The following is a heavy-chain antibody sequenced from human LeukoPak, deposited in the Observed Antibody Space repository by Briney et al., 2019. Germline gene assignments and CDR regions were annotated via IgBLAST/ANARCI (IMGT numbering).Heavy chain of an antibody. V-gene: IGHV3-23*01. J-gene: IGHJ4*02. CDR2: ISDSGDGT. CDR3: AKAHAIRPFDY. CDR1: GFTFRSYV. Sequence: PGGTLRLSCTASGFTFRSYVFSWVRQAPGKGLEWVSVISDSGDGTYYADSVKGRFTISRDNSKNTLYLQRNSLGAEDTAVYYCAKAHAIRPFDYWGQGTLVTVSS. D-gene: IGHD5-12*01.